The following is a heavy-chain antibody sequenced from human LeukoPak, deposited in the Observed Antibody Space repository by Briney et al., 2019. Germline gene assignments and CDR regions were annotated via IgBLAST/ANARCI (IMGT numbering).Heavy chain of an antibody. V-gene: IGHV4-59*01. J-gene: IGHJ4*02. Sequence: PSETLSLTCTVSGGSISSDYWSWIRQPPGQGLDWIGYIYHSGSTNYNPSLKSRVTLSVDTSKNQFSLKLNYVTAADTALYYCARSLSSAWYAYDYWGQGTLVTVSS. CDR3: ARSLSSAWYAYDY. CDR1: GGSISSDY. D-gene: IGHD6-19*01. CDR2: IYHSGST.